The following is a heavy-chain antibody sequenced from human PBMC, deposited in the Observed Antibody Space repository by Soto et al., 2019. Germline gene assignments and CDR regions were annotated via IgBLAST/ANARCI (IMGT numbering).Heavy chain of an antibody. J-gene: IGHJ4*02. V-gene: IGHV4-31*03. CDR2: IYYSGST. Sequence: PSETLSLTCTVSGGSISSGGYYWSWIRQHPGKGLEWIGYIYYSGSTYYNPSLKSRVTISVDTSKNQFSLKLSSVTAADTAVYFCARDRRLVRGYFDYWGKGTLVTVPS. CDR1: GGSISSGGYY. CDR3: ARDRRLVRGYFDY. D-gene: IGHD2-2*01.